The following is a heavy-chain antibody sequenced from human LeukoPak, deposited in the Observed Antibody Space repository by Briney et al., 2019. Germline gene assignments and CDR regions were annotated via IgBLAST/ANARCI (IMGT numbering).Heavy chain of an antibody. J-gene: IGHJ4*02. CDR3: EKSPGYNYGSSVYFDY. V-gene: IGHV3-9*02. D-gene: IGHD5-18*01. CDR1: GFTSDVYV. CDR2: VCWNSSSK. Sequence: PGGCLRLSCAASGFTSDVYVMRWVRHAPGKGLEWVSHVCWNSSSKTHADSVKGRSTISRDNAKNSLYLQMNSLGDEDTALYYCEKSPGYNYGSSVYFDYWGQGTLVTVSS.